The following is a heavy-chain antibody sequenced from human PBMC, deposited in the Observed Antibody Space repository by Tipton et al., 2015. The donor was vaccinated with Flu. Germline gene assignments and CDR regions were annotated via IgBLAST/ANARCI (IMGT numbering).Heavy chain of an antibody. J-gene: IGHJ3*02. Sequence: TLSLTCAVYGGSFRAYYWSWIRQPAGKGLEWIGRIYTTGSTKYNPSLKSRVTISLDTSKNRFSLNLSSVTAADTAVYYCAREGPYSSAWYGLDAFDIWGQGTMVTVSS. D-gene: IGHD6-19*01. V-gene: IGHV4-4*07. CDR3: AREGPYSSAWYGLDAFDI. CDR1: GGSFRAYY. CDR2: IYTTGST.